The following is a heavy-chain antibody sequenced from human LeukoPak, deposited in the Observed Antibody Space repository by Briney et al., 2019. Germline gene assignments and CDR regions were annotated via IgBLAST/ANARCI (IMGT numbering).Heavy chain of an antibody. CDR2: VYYSGST. CDR3: ARAPHDSGAVPGI. J-gene: IGHJ3*02. V-gene: IGHV4-59*01. CDR1: GGSFSSYY. Sequence: SETLSLTCTVSGGSFSSYYWSWIRQPPGKGLEWIGYVYYSGSTSYNPSLKGRVTISIDTSKNQFSLRLESVTAADTAVYYCARAPHDSGAVPGIWGQGTMVTVSS. D-gene: IGHD4-17*01.